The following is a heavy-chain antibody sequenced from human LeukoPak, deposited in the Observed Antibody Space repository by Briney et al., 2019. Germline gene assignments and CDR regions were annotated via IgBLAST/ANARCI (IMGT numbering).Heavy chain of an antibody. Sequence: ASVKVSCKASGYTFTGYYMHWVRQAPGQGLEWMGWINPNSGGTNYAQKFQGRVTMTRDTSISTAYMELSRLRSDDTAVYYCARDLEGDLYCGGDCSPSYWYFDLWGRGTLVTVSS. CDR3: ARDLEGDLYCGGDCSPSYWYFDL. CDR2: INPNSGGT. CDR1: GYTFTGYY. D-gene: IGHD2-21*02. V-gene: IGHV1-2*02. J-gene: IGHJ2*01.